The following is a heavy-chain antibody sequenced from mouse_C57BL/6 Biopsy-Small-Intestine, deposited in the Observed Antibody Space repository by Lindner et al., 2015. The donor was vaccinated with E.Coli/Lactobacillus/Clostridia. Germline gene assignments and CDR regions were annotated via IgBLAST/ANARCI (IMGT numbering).Heavy chain of an antibody. J-gene: IGHJ1*01. V-gene: IGHV1-81*01. CDR1: GGTFSSYA. CDR3: ARAYRGYSSGWYYYYGMDV. CDR2: IIPIFGTA. D-gene: IGHD1-1*01. Sequence: ASVKVSCKASGGTFSSYAISWVRQAPGQGLEWMGGIIPIFGTANYAQKFQGRVTITTDESTSTAYIELSSLRSEDTAVYYCARAYRGYSSGWYYYYGMDVWGQGTTVTVSS.